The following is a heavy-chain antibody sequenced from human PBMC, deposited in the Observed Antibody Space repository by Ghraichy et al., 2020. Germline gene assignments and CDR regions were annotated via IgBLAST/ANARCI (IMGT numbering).Heavy chain of an antibody. Sequence: SVKVSCKASGGTFSSYAISWVRQAPGQGPEWMGGIIPIFGTANYAQKFQGRVTITADESTSTAYMELSSLRSEDTAVYYCAREVVPAANSYYYYGMDVWGQGTTVTVSS. CDR3: AREVVPAANSYYYYGMDV. V-gene: IGHV1-69*13. D-gene: IGHD2-2*01. CDR2: IIPIFGTA. CDR1: GGTFSSYA. J-gene: IGHJ6*02.